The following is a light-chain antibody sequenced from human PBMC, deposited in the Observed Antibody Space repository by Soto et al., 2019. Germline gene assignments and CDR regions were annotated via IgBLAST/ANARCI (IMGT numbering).Light chain of an antibody. J-gene: IGKJ5*01. V-gene: IGKV1-17*01. CDR2: AAS. CDR3: LQHNSYPIT. CDR1: QGIRND. Sequence: DIQMTQSPSSLAASVGDSVTLTCRASQGIRNDVGWYPQKPGTAPKRLSEAASSLQSGVPSRGSGRGAGTEFTLTISSLQPEDFATYYCLQHNSYPITVGQGTRLEIK.